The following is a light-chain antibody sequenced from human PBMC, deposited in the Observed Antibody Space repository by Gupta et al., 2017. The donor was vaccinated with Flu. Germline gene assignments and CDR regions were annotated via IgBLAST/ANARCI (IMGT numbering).Light chain of an antibody. Sequence: QSALTQPHSVSGSPGQSVTSSCTGTSSDVGYYNRVSWYQQLPGTVPKLMIYEVSKRPSGVPDRFSGSKSGNTASLTISGRQGDDEADYYCSSYTSTYTFVFGTGTKVTVL. CDR1: SSDVGYYNR. CDR2: EVS. CDR3: SSYTSTYTFV. V-gene: IGLV2-18*02. J-gene: IGLJ1*01.